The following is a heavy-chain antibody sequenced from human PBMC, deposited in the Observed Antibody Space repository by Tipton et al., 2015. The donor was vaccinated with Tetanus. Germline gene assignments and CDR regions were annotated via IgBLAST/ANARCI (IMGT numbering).Heavy chain of an antibody. J-gene: IGHJ4*02. V-gene: IGHV5-51*01. CDR2: IHPGDSDT. CDR3: ARHTSGSYHAPFDY. D-gene: IGHD1-26*01. CDR1: GYSFTNHW. Sequence: QSGPEVKKPGESLKMSCKGSGYSFTNHWIGWVRQMPGKGLEWMGIIHPGDSDTRYSPSFQGQVTISADKSISTAYLQWSSLKASDSAMYYCARHTSGSYHAPFDYWGQGTLVTVSS.